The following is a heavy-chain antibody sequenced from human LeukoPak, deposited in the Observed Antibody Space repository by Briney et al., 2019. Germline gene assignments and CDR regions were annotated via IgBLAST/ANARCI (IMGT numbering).Heavy chain of an antibody. J-gene: IGHJ4*02. Sequence: PGGSLRLSCAASGFIFSSYGMHWVRQAPGKGLEWVAVIWYDGSDKYYADSVKGRFTISRDNSKNTLYLQMNSLRAEDTAVYYCARDGHSSSRYFFDYWGQGTLVTVSS. V-gene: IGHV3-33*01. D-gene: IGHD6-13*01. CDR1: GFIFSSYG. CDR3: ARDGHSSSRYFFDY. CDR2: IWYDGSDK.